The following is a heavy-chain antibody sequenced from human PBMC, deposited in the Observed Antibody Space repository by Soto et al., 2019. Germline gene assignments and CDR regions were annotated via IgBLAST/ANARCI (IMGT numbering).Heavy chain of an antibody. V-gene: IGHV4-39*01. Sequence: QVQLQESGPGLVMPSETLSLTCTVSGDSISGSPYFWGWIRQPPGKRLEWIGSIFYDGYTLYTPSLQSRVTISVDTSKNQFFLKLTSVAAADTAIYFCARLQAAVPHYWGQGILVTVSS. CDR2: IFYDGYT. CDR3: ARLQAAVPHY. J-gene: IGHJ4*02. D-gene: IGHD6-13*01. CDR1: GDSISGSPYF.